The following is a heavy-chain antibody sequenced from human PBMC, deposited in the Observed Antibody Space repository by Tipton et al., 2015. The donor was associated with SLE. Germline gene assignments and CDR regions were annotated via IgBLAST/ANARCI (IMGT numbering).Heavy chain of an antibody. Sequence: GLVKPSETLSLTCTVSGGSISSFFWSWIRQPPGKGLEWIGSIYISGSIHYNPSLKSRVTMSVDTSKNQFSLKLTPVTAADTAVYYCARDKSSHSKYILDHWGQGTLVTVSP. CDR1: GGSISSFF. V-gene: IGHV4-4*08. CDR3: ARDKSSHSKYILDH. D-gene: IGHD3-3*02. J-gene: IGHJ4*02. CDR2: IYISGSI.